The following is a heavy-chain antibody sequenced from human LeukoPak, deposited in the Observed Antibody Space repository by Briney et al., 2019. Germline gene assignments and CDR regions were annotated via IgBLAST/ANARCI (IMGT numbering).Heavy chain of an antibody. D-gene: IGHD3-10*01. Sequence: SETLSLTCTVSGYSISSGYYWGWIRQPPGKGLEWIGSIYHSGSTYYNPSLKSRVTISVDMSKNQFSLKLSSVTAADTAVYYCARWFGDPDYYYYYMDVWGKGTTVTISS. CDR1: GYSISSGYY. V-gene: IGHV4-38-2*02. CDR3: ARWFGDPDYYYYYMDV. J-gene: IGHJ6*03. CDR2: IYHSGST.